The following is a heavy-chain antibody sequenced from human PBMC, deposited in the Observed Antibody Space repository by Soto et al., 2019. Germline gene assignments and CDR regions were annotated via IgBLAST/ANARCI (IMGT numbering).Heavy chain of an antibody. V-gene: IGHV4-38-2*01. D-gene: IGHD3-10*01. Sequence: ETLSLTCAVAGYSIMSGYYCGFIRQPPWKGLEWIGSIYHSGSTYYNPSLKSRVTISVDTSKNQFSLKLSSVTAADTAVYYCARGMVRGVNGNWFDPWGQGTLVTVSS. CDR2: IYHSGST. CDR1: GYSIMSGYY. J-gene: IGHJ5*02. CDR3: ARGMVRGVNGNWFDP.